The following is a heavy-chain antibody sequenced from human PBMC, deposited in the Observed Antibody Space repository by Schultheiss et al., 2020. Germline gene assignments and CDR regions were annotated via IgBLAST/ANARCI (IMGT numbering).Heavy chain of an antibody. J-gene: IGHJ4*02. CDR2: IWYDGSNK. CDR3: ARPDSGSLDY. V-gene: IGHV3-33*08. CDR1: GFTVSSNY. D-gene: IGHD1-26*01. Sequence: GGSLRLSCAASGFTVSSNYMSWVRQAPGKGLEWVAVIWYDGSNKYYADSVKGRFTISRDNSKNTLYLQMNSLRAEDTAVYYCARPDSGSLDYWGQGTLVTVSS.